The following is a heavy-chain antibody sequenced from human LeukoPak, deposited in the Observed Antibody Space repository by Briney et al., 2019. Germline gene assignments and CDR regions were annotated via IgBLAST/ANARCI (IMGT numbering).Heavy chain of an antibody. D-gene: IGHD3-10*01. Sequence: EASVKVSCKASGYTFTSYAISWVRQAPGQGLEWMGGIIPIFGTANYAQKFQGRVTITADESTSTAYMELSSLRSEDTAVYYCASDRYYYGSGSYDWFDPWGQGTLVTVSS. CDR1: GYTFTSYA. J-gene: IGHJ5*02. V-gene: IGHV1-69*13. CDR2: IIPIFGTA. CDR3: ASDRYYYGSGSYDWFDP.